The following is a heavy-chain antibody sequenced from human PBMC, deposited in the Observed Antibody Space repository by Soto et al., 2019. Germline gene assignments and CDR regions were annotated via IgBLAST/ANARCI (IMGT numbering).Heavy chain of an antibody. Sequence: EVQLVESGGGLVKPGGSLRVSCAASGFSFTSYTMNWVRQAPGKGLEWVASISAGGRSIYYADSLKGRSTVSRDNAKRSLYLQINSLRAVDTAVHYCARSTPGNPFDVWGQGTMVTVSS. J-gene: IGHJ3*01. CDR1: GFSFTSYT. CDR3: ARSTPGNPFDV. CDR2: ISAGGRSI. D-gene: IGHD3-10*01. V-gene: IGHV3-21*01.